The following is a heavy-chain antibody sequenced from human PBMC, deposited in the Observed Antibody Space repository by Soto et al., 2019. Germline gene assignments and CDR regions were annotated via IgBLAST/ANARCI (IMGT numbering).Heavy chain of an antibody. J-gene: IGHJ3*02. Sequence: QVQLVQSGAEVKKTGSSVKVSCKASGGTFSSYAFSWVRQAPGQGLEWVGGVIPMFRTPHYSQKFQGRVTMTADESTSTVYMEVKSLRADDTAVYFGSVSPSVILSTYGFVTPVDIWGQGTMVTVSS. CDR3: SVSPSVILSTYGFVTPVDI. V-gene: IGHV1-69*12. CDR2: VIPMFRTP. D-gene: IGHD3-10*01. CDR1: GGTFSSYA.